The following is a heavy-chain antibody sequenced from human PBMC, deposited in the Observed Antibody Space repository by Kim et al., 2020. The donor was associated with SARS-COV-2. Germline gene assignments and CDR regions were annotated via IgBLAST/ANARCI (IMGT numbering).Heavy chain of an antibody. CDR3: ARDSAHDSSGQWRSGAFDI. Sequence: GGSLRLSCAASGFTFSDYYMSWIRQAPGKGLEWVSYISSSSSYTNYADSVKGRFTISRDNAKNSLYLQMNSLRAEDTAVYYCARDSAHDSSGQWRSGAFDIWGQGTMVTVSS. CDR1: GFTFSDYY. V-gene: IGHV3-11*05. D-gene: IGHD3-22*01. CDR2: ISSSSSYT. J-gene: IGHJ3*02.